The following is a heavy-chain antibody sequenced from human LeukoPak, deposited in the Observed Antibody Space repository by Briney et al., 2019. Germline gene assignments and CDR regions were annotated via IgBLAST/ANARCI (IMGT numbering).Heavy chain of an antibody. J-gene: IGHJ4*02. Sequence: SSVKVSCKASGYIFISYGISWVRQAPGQGLEWMGWISPKNGNTKYAQKVQGRVTMTTDTSTSTAYMELRSLRSDDTAVYYCARVFVSGGYSTFDYWGQGTLVTVSS. CDR3: ARVFVSGGYSTFDY. CDR1: GYIFISYG. CDR2: ISPKNGNT. V-gene: IGHV1-18*01. D-gene: IGHD1-26*01.